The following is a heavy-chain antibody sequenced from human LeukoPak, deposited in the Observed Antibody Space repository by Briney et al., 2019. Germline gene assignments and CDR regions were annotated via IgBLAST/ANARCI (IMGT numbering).Heavy chain of an antibody. V-gene: IGHV3-23*01. CDR2: ISSRGDDT. CDR3: AKFSLPYCGGDCSSIDH. D-gene: IGHD2-21*02. CDR1: GLTFSKYV. J-gene: IGHJ4*02. Sequence: GGSLRLSCAASGLTFSKYVMSWVRQAPGKGLDWVSSISSRGDDTYYADSVTGRFTISRDNSKNTLYLQMDSLRAEDTALYYCAKFSLPYCGGDCSSIDHWGQGTLVTVSS.